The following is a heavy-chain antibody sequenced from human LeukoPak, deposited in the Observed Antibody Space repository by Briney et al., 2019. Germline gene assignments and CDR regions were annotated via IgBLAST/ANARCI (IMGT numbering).Heavy chain of an antibody. J-gene: IGHJ4*02. Sequence: NPGGSLRLSCAASGFTFSIYSMNWVRQAPGKGLEWVSSISSSSSYIYYADSVKGRFTISRDNAKNSLYLQMNSLRAEDTAVYYCARESGYSYGYDFDYWGQGTLVTVSS. D-gene: IGHD5-18*01. CDR2: ISSSSSYI. V-gene: IGHV3-21*01. CDR3: ARESGYSYGYDFDY. CDR1: GFTFSIYS.